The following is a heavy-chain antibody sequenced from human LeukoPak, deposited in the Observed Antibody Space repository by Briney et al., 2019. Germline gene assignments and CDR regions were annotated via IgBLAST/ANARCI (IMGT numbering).Heavy chain of an antibody. D-gene: IGHD1-1*01. V-gene: IGHV3-49*03. CDR2: IRSSIYGGTP. J-gene: IGHJ4*02. CDR1: GFTFREFA. Sequence: GGSLRLFCTSSGFTFREFAVSWFRQAPGKGLEWIGFIRSSIYGGTPKAAASVKGRFIFSRDDSKGVAYLRMNSLKTDDTAVYYCSREWGNGNDLRPDSWGQGTLVTVSS. CDR3: SREWGNGNDLRPDS.